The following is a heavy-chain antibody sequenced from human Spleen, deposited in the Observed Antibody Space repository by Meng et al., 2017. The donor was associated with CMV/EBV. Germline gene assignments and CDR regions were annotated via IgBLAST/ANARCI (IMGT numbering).Heavy chain of an antibody. V-gene: IGHV4-59*01. J-gene: IGHJ4*02. CDR2: IYYSGST. D-gene: IGHD4-23*01. CDR3: ARDRRLGYGGNSDGIDY. Sequence: SETLSLTCTVSGGSISSYYWSWIRQPPGKGLEWIGYIYYSGSTNYNPSLKSRVTISVDTSKNQFSLKLSSVTAADTAVYYCARDRRLGYGGNSDGIDYWGQGTLVTVSS. CDR1: GGSISSYY.